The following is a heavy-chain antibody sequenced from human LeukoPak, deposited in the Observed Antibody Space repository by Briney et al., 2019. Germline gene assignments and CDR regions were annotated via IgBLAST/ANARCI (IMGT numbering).Heavy chain of an antibody. CDR2: ISYDGRNI. CDR3: AKGPLRGTAAAIDY. J-gene: IGHJ4*02. D-gene: IGHD2-2*01. CDR1: GFTFNNYG. Sequence: GGSLRLSCAASGFTFNNYGMHWVRQAPGKGLEWVAVISYDGRNIHYPDSVKGRFTISRDISTDTLWLQMDSLRTEDTAVCYCAKGPLRGTAAAIDYWGQGTLVTVSS. V-gene: IGHV3-30*18.